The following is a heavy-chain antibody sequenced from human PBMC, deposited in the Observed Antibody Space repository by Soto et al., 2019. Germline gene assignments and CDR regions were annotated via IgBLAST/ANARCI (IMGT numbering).Heavy chain of an antibody. Sequence: SETLSLTCTVSGGSISSGDYYWSWIRQPPGKGLEWIGYIYYSGSTYYNPSLKSRVTISVDTSKNQFSLKLSSVTAADTAVYYCARGGKWELSLDYWGQGTLVTVSS. CDR2: IYYSGST. CDR3: ARGGKWELSLDY. D-gene: IGHD1-26*01. J-gene: IGHJ4*02. CDR1: GGSISSGDYY. V-gene: IGHV4-30-4*01.